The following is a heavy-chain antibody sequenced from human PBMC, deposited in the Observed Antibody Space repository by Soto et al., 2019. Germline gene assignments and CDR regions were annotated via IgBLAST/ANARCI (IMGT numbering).Heavy chain of an antibody. CDR2: IKQDGTEK. CDR1: GFSLSNYW. J-gene: IGHJ4*02. CDR3: ARGHHSSAWYGTFGY. Sequence: GGSLRLSCAASGFSLSNYWMSWVRQAPGKGLEWVANIKQDGTEKNYADSVKGRFTISRDNAKNSLYLQMNSLRAEDTAVYHCARGHHSSAWYGTFGYWGQGTQVTVSS. V-gene: IGHV3-7*03. D-gene: IGHD6-19*01.